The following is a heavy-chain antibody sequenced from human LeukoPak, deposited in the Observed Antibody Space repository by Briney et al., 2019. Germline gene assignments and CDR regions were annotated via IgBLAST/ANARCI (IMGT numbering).Heavy chain of an antibody. J-gene: IGHJ4*02. CDR3: ARERYCSGGSCYFFDY. V-gene: IGHV4-30-4*01. CDR2: IYYSGST. D-gene: IGHD2-15*01. CDR1: GGSISSGDYY. Sequence: SETLSLTCTVSGGSISSGDYYWSWIRQPPGKGLEWIGYIYYSGSTYYNPSLKSRVTISVDTSKNQFSLKLSSVTAADMAVYYCARERYCSGGSCYFFDYWGQGTLVTVSS.